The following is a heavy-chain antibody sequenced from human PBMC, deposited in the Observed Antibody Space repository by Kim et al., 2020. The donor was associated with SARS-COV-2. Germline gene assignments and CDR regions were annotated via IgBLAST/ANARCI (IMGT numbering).Heavy chain of an antibody. J-gene: IGHJ6*02. D-gene: IGHD5-18*01. CDR3: ARNPGYSYGSYYGMDV. CDR2: ISSSSSYI. Sequence: GGSLRLSCAASGFTFSSYSMNWVRQAPGKGLEWVSSISSSSSYIYYADSVKGRFTISRDNAKNSLYLQMNSLRAEDTAVYYCARNPGYSYGSYYGMDVWGQGTTVTVSS. V-gene: IGHV3-21*01. CDR1: GFTFSSYS.